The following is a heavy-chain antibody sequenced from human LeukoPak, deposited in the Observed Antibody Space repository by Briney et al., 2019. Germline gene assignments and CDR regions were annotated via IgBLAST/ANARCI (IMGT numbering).Heavy chain of an antibody. CDR1: SGSISSRNYY. CDR3: ARYSGNPWAFDY. Sequence: SETLTLTCTVSSGSISSRNYYWGRIRQPPGKGLEWIGNIYYSGSTFYNPSLKSRVTISVDTPKNQFSLRLSSVTAADTAIYYCARYSGNPWAFDYWGQGTLVTVSS. V-gene: IGHV4-39*01. D-gene: IGHD1-26*01. J-gene: IGHJ4*02. CDR2: IYYSGST.